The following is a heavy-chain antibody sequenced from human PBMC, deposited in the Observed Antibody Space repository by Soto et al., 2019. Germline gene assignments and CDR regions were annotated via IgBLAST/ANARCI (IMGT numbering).Heavy chain of an antibody. D-gene: IGHD3-16*01. CDR2: IKQGGDER. CDR3: ARHPFGDFDY. CDR1: GFTFSSYG. V-gene: IGHV3-7*01. Sequence: GGSLRLSCAASGFTFSSYGRSCFRQAPGKGLEWVANIKQGGDERYYVDSVKGRFTISRDNAKNSLYLQLNSLRAEDTAVYYCARHPFGDFDYWGQGTLFTVSS. J-gene: IGHJ4*02.